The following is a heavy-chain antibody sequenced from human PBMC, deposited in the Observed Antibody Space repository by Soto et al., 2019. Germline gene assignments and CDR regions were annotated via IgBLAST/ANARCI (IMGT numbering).Heavy chain of an antibody. CDR3: AKMERSKEGLSVYYFDD. J-gene: IGHJ4*02. Sequence: PSETLSLTCTVSGVSISNYYWSWIRQSPEKGLEWIGYISYNGNTNYNPSLKSRITISGVTSKNQFSLKLTAVTAADTAVYYCAKMERSKEGLSVYYFDDWGQGTLVTVSS. D-gene: IGHD1-26*01. V-gene: IGHV4-59*08. CDR2: ISYNGNT. CDR1: GVSISNYY.